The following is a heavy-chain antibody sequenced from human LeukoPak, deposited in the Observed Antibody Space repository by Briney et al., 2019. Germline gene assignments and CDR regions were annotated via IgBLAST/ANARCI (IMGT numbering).Heavy chain of an antibody. CDR2: INPNSGGT. CDR3: AREKWLRLPSFDY. V-gene: IGHV1-2*02. CDR1: GYTFTGYY. Sequence: ASVKVSCKASGYTFTGYYMHWVRQAPGQGLEWMGWINPNSGGTNYAQKFQGRVTTTRDTSISTAYMELSRLRSDDTAVYYCAREKWLRLPSFDYWGQGTLVTVSS. D-gene: IGHD5-12*01. J-gene: IGHJ4*02.